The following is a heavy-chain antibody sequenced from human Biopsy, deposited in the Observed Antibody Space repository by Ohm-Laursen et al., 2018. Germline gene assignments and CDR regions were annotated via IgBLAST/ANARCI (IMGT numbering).Heavy chain of an antibody. Sequence: SQTLSLTCTVSGGSFTGHYWTWIRQPPGKGLEWIGHISHTGCTSYKSSLKSRVTISLDTSRKHFSLRLTSLAAADTAVYYCARGSNEYGGLYFPHWGQGTLVTVS. V-gene: IGHV4-59*11. D-gene: IGHD4-23*01. CDR1: GGSFTGHY. CDR3: ARGSNEYGGLYFPH. J-gene: IGHJ1*01. CDR2: ISHTGCT.